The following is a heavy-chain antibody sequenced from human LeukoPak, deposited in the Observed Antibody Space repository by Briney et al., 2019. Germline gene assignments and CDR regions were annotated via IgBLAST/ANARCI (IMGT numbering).Heavy chain of an antibody. CDR3: ARDKMGGFDY. V-gene: IGHV4-39*07. J-gene: IGHJ4*02. D-gene: IGHD3-16*01. Sequence: PSETLSLTCTVSGGSISSSSYYWGWIRQPPGKGLEWIGSIYYDGSTYYNPSLKSRVTISVDKSKNQSSLKLSSVTAADTAVYYCARDKMGGFDYWGQGTLVTVSS. CDR2: IYYDGST. CDR1: GGSISSSSYY.